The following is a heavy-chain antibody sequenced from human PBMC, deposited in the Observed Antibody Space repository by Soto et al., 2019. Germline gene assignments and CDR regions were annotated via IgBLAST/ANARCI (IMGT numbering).Heavy chain of an antibody. V-gene: IGHV4-39*01. D-gene: IGHD3-3*01. CDR3: ARQGSNFWSGYYLDY. J-gene: IGHJ4*02. CDR2: IYYSGDT. CDR1: GDYISSSRYY. Sequence: TSETLSLTCTVSGDYISSSRYYWGWIRQPPGKGLEWIGNIYYSGDTYFNPSLKSRVTIFMDTSKKQFSLKLSSVTAADTAMYYCARQGSNFWSGYYLDYWGPGILVTVSS.